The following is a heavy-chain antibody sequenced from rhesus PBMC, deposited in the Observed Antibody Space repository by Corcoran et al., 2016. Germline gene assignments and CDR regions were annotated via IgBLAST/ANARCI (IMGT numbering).Heavy chain of an antibody. D-gene: IGHD5-24*01. J-gene: IGHJ4*01. CDR1: GYSISSGNY. CDR3: ARQGTVGTVGVDY. Sequence: QVQLQESGPGLVKPSETLSLTCAVSGYSISSGNYWGWIRQPPGKGLEWIGYIGGSSGTTYDNHSLKRRGTISKDTSKNQFSLKLSSVTAADTAVYYCARQGTVGTVGVDYWGQGVLVTVSS. CDR2: IGGSSGTT. V-gene: IGHV4-99*01.